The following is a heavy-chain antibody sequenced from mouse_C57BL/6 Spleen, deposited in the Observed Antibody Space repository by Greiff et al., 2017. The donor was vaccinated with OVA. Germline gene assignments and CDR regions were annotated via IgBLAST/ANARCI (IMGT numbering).Heavy chain of an antibody. CDR2: INPNNGGT. CDR3: ARWDGYLQAWFAY. V-gene: IGHV1-18*01. Sequence: VQLKESGPELVKPGASVKIPCKASGYTFTDYNMDWVKQSHGKSLEWIGDINPNNGGTIYNQKFKGKATLTVDKSSSTAYMELRSLTSEDTAVYYCARWDGYLQAWFAYWGQGTLVTVSA. D-gene: IGHD2-3*01. CDR1: GYTFTDYN. J-gene: IGHJ3*01.